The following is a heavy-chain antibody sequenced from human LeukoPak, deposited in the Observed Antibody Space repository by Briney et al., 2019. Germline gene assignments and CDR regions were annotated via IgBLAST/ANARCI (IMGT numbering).Heavy chain of an antibody. J-gene: IGHJ4*02. CDR2: ISNDGSNK. CDR3: AKDPPHYETSGPYYFDY. V-gene: IGHV3-30*18. Sequence: GGSLRLSCAVSGFTFSSYGMHWVRQAPGKGLEWVAVISNDGSNKYYADSVKGRFTVSRDNSNSTLYLQMTSLRAEDTAVYFCAKDPPHYETSGPYYFDYWGQGTLVTVSS. D-gene: IGHD3-22*01. CDR1: GFTFSSYG.